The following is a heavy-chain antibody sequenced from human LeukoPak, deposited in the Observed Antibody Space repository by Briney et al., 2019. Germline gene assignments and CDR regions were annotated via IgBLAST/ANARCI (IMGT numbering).Heavy chain of an antibody. Sequence: SETLSLTCAVSGGSIYQTNYWTWVRQPPGKGLEWIGEVNLQGSTNYNPSLMGRVAISVDPSENHVSLQLTSVTAADTAVYYCAREGGPYRPLDYSGQGTLVTVS. J-gene: IGHJ4*02. CDR2: VNLQGST. CDR3: AREGGPYRPLDY. V-gene: IGHV4-4*02. CDR1: GGSIYQTNY. D-gene: IGHD3-16*01.